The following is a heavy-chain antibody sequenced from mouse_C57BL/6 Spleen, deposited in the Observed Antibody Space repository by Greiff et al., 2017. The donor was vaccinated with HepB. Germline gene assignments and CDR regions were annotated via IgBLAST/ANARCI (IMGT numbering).Heavy chain of an antibody. CDR3: ARNYGNYLDYFDY. V-gene: IGHV2-2*01. CDR1: GFSLTSYG. D-gene: IGHD2-1*01. Sequence: VKLMESGPGLVQPSQSLSITCTVSGFSLTSYGVHWVRQSPGKGLEWLGVIWSGGSTDYNAAFISRLSISKDNSKSQVFFKMNSLQADDTAIYYCARNYGNYLDYFDYWGQGTTLTVSS. CDR2: IWSGGST. J-gene: IGHJ2*01.